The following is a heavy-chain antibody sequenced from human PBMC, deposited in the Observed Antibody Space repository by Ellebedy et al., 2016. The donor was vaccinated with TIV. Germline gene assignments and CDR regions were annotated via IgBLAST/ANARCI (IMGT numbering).Heavy chain of an antibody. CDR3: ARFWAGGDAFDI. V-gene: IGHV1-2*02. J-gene: IGHJ3*02. CDR2: INPNSGGT. D-gene: IGHD3-10*01. CDR1: GYTFTGYY. Sequence: AASVKVSCKASGYTFTGYYMHWVRQAPGQGFEWMGWINPNSGGTNYAQKFQGRVTMTRDTSISTAYMELRSLRSDDTAVYYCARFWAGGDAFDIWGQGTMVTVSS.